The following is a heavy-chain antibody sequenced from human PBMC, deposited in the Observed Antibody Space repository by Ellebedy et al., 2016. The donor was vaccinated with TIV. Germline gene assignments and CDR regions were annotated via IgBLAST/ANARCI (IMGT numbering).Heavy chain of an antibody. J-gene: IGHJ6*02. CDR3: VREMVAPGPDDYYYAMDV. V-gene: IGHV3-33*01. CDR2: VWYDENIK. CDR1: GFTFRSYG. Sequence: PGGSLRLSCAASGFTFRSYGMHWVRQAPGKGLEWVAVVWYDENIKRIADSVKGRFTISRDNSKSTLSLQMNSLRAEDTAVYYCVREMVAPGPDDYYYAMDVWGQGTTVTVSS. D-gene: IGHD2-15*01.